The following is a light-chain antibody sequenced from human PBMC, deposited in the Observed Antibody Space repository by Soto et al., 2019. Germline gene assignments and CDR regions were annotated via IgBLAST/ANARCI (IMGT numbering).Light chain of an antibody. V-gene: IGLV2-23*02. Sequence: QSVLTQPASVSGSPGQSITISCTGTSSDVGSYNLVSWYQQHPGKAPKLMIYEVSKRPSGVSNRFSGSKSGNTASLTIFGLQAEDEANYYCCSYAGSSTFFVFGSGTKVTVL. J-gene: IGLJ1*01. CDR2: EVS. CDR1: SSDVGSYNL. CDR3: CSYAGSSTFFV.